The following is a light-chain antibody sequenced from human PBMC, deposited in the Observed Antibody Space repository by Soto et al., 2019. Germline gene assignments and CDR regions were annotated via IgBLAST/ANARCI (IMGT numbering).Light chain of an antibody. Sequence: QSALTQPCSVSGSPGQSVTISCTGTSSDVGDYNYVSWYQQHPGKAPKLMIYDVSKRPSGVPDRFSGSKSGNTASLTISGLQAEDEADYYCCSYAGSYTLVVFGGGTKVTVL. CDR3: CSYAGSYTLVV. V-gene: IGLV2-11*01. CDR1: SSDVGDYNY. J-gene: IGLJ2*01. CDR2: DVS.